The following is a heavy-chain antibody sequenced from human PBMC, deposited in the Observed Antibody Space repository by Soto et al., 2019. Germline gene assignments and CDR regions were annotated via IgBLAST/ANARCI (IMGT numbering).Heavy chain of an antibody. J-gene: IGHJ3*02. V-gene: IGHV4-30-2*01. CDR2: IYHSGST. CDR3: ASYLRPLDAFDI. CDR1: GGSISSSGYS. Sequence: NPSETLSLTCALSGGSISSSGYSWSWIRQPPGKGLEWIGYIYHSGSTYYNPSLKSRVTISVDRSKNQFSLKLSSVTAADTAVYYCASYLRPLDAFDIWGQGTMVT. D-gene: IGHD4-17*01.